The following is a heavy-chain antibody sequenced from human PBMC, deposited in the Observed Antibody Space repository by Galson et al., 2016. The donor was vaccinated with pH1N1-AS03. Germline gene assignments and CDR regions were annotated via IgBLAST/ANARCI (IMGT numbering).Heavy chain of an antibody. J-gene: IGHJ4*02. CDR3: ARTLAASGYYFDS. Sequence: SLRLSCAASGFTFTSYSMNWVRQAPGKGLEWISYIRSSGNTIYYANSVKGRFTISRDNAKNSVYLQMNSLRAEDTAVYYCARTLAASGYYFDSWGQGTLVTVSS. CDR2: IRSSGNTI. CDR1: GFTFTSYS. V-gene: IGHV3-48*01. D-gene: IGHD6-25*01.